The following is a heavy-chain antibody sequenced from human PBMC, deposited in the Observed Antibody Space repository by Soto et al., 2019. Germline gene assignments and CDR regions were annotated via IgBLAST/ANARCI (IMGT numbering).Heavy chain of an antibody. CDR1: GGSISSYY. V-gene: IGHV4-59*01. D-gene: IGHD2-21*02. CDR2: IYYSGST. CDR3: ARYNTVVTPGFDY. Sequence: KTSETLSLTCTVSGGSISSYYWSWIRQPPGKGLEWIGYIYYSGSTNYNPSLKSRVTISVDTSKNQFSLKLSSVTAADTAVYYCARYNTVVTPGFDYWGQGTLVTVSS. J-gene: IGHJ4*02.